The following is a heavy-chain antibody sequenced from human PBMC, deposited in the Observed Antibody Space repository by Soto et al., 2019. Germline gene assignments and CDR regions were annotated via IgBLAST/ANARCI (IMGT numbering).Heavy chain of an antibody. V-gene: IGHV3-30-3*01. J-gene: IGHJ6*02. D-gene: IGHD3-3*01. CDR2: ISYDGSKK. CDR1: GFTFSSYA. Sequence: GGSLRLSCAASGFTFSSYAMHWVRQAPGKGLEWVAVISYDGSKKYYADSVKGRFTISRDNSKNTLYLQMNSLRAEDTAVYYCARDLYYDFWSGSLEPYYYGMDVWGQGTTVTVSS. CDR3: ARDLYYDFWSGSLEPYYYGMDV.